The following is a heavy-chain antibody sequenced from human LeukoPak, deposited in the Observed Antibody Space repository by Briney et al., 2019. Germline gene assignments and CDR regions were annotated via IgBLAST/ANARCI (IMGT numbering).Heavy chain of an antibody. CDR2: INAGNGNT. Sequence: GASVKVSCKASGYTFTSYAMHWVRQAPGQRLEWMGSINAGNGNTKYSQKFQGRVTITRDTSASTAYMELSSLRSEDTAVYYCAREEQGILTGYYGFDYWGQGTLVTVSS. V-gene: IGHV1-3*01. D-gene: IGHD3-9*01. CDR1: GYTFTSYA. CDR3: AREEQGILTGYYGFDY. J-gene: IGHJ4*02.